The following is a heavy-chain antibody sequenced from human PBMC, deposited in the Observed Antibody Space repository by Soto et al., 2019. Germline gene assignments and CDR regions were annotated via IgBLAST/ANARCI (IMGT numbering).Heavy chain of an antibody. J-gene: IGHJ4*02. Sequence: SETLSLTCTVSGGSISSGGYYWSWIRQHPGKGLEWIGYIYYSGSTHYNPSLKSRVTISVDTSKNQFSLKLSSVTAADTAVYYCARDGCSGGSCTTDYWGQGTLVTVSS. CDR3: ARDGCSGGSCTTDY. CDR1: GGSISSGGYY. V-gene: IGHV4-31*03. D-gene: IGHD2-15*01. CDR2: IYYSGST.